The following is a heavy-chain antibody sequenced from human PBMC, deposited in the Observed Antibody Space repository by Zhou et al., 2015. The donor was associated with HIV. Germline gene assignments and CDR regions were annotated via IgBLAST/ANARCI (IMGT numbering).Heavy chain of an antibody. CDR1: EFTFTTAW. CDR3: ATDIAYTRNYYYYTDV. V-gene: IGHV3-15*01. Sequence: EVQLXESGGGLVKPGGSLRLSCVASEFTFTTAWMSWVRQVPGKGLEWVGRIKSKTDGETTDYSAPVKGRFTISRDDSENTLYLQMNSLKTEDTAVYYCATDIAYTRNYYYYTDVWGKGTAVTVSS. J-gene: IGHJ6*03. D-gene: IGHD3-16*01. CDR2: IKSKTDGETT.